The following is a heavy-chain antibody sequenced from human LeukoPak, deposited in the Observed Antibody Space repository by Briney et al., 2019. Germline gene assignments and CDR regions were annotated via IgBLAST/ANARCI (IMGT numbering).Heavy chain of an antibody. J-gene: IGHJ4*02. CDR2: ISSGSSTI. CDR3: ARDRYYAFDY. CDR1: GFTFSTYT. V-gene: IGHV3-48*01. Sequence: GGSLRLSCAASGFTFSTYTMSWVRQAPGKGLEWVSYISSGSSTIYYADSVKGRFTISRDNAKNSLYLQLNSLRAEDTAVYYCARDRYYAFDYWGQGTLVTVSS. D-gene: IGHD3-10*01.